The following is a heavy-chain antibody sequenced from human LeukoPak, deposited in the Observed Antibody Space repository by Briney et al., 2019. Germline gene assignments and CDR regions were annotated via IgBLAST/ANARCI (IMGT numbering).Heavy chain of an antibody. Sequence: SETLSLTCTVSGGSISSYYWSWIRQPPGKGLEWIGYTYYSGSTNYNPSLKSRVTISVDTSKNQFSLKLSSVTAADTAVYYCVREGYCSSTSCYPWYYYYYMDVWGKGTTVTVSS. CDR1: GGSISSYY. CDR3: VREGYCSSTSCYPWYYYYYMDV. V-gene: IGHV4-59*12. J-gene: IGHJ6*03. D-gene: IGHD2-2*01. CDR2: TYYSGST.